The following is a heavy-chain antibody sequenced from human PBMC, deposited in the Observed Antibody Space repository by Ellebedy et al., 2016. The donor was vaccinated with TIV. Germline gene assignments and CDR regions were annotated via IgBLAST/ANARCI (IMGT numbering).Heavy chain of an antibody. CDR1: GGSISSYY. CDR3: ARGTVTNYYFDY. D-gene: IGHD4-17*01. V-gene: IGHV4-59*08. Sequence: MPSETLSLTCTVSGGSISSYYWSWIRQPPGKGLEWIGYIYYSGSTNYNPSLKSRVTISVDTSKNQFSLKLSSVTAADTAVYYCARGTVTNYYFDYWGQGTLVTVSS. CDR2: IYYSGST. J-gene: IGHJ4*02.